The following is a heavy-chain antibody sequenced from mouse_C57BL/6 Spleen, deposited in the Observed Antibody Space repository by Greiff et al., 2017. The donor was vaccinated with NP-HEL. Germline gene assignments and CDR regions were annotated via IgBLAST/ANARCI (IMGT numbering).Heavy chain of an antibody. V-gene: IGHV1-26*01. Sequence: VQLQQSGPELVKPGASVKISCKASGYTFTDYYMNRVKQSHGKSLEWIGDINPNNGGTSYNQKFKGKATLTVDKSSSTAYMELRSLTSEDSAVYYCAILTTGFAYWGQGTLVTVSA. J-gene: IGHJ3*01. CDR3: AILTTGFAY. CDR1: GYTFTDYY. D-gene: IGHD2-12*01. CDR2: INPNNGGT.